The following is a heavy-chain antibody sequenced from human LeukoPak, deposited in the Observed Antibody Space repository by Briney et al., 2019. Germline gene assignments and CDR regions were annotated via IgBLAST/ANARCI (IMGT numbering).Heavy chain of an antibody. D-gene: IGHD3-10*01. V-gene: IGHV4-59*08. CDR1: GGSISSYY. CDR3: ALGVAGDAFDI. J-gene: IGHJ3*02. CDR2: IYYSGST. Sequence: PSETLSLTCTVSGGSISSYYWSWIRQPPGKGLEWIGYIYYSGSTNYNPSLKSRVTISVDTSKNQFSLKLSSVPAADTAVYYCALGVAGDAFDIWGQGTMVTVSS.